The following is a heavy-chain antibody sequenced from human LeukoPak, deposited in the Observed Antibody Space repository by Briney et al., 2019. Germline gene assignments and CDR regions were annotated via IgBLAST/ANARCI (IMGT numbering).Heavy chain of an antibody. D-gene: IGHD3-22*01. J-gene: IGHJ5*02. CDR2: ISYDGTHK. CDR1: GFTFNSYA. V-gene: IGHV3-30*04. Sequence: GRSLRLSCAASGFTFNSYAMHWVRQAPGKGLEWVAFISYDGTHKYYADSVKGRFTVSRDNSKNTLYLQMNSLRAEDTAVYYCARARHYYDSSGYHYSTGFDPWGQGTLVTVSS. CDR3: ARARHYYDSSGYHYSTGFDP.